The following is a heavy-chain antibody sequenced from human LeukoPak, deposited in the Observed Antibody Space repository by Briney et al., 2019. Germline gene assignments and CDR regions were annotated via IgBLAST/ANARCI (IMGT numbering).Heavy chain of an antibody. CDR3: ARTPYCSSTSCHYFDY. J-gene: IGHJ4*02. CDR2: IYYSGST. Sequence: SETLSLTCTVSGGSINSSGYCWGWIRQPPGKGLGWIGSIYYSGSTYYNPSLKSRVTISVDTSKNQFSLKLSSVTAADAAVYYCARTPYCSSTSCHYFDYWGQGTLVTVSS. V-gene: IGHV4-39*01. CDR1: GGSINSSGYC. D-gene: IGHD2-2*01.